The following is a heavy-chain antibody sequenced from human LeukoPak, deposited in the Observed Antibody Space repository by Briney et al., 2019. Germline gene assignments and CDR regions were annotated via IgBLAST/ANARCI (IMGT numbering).Heavy chain of an antibody. CDR1: GYTFTSYG. D-gene: IGHD3-10*01. J-gene: IGHJ5*02. Sequence: GPVKVSCKASGYTFTSYGISWVRQAPGQGLEWLGWISAYNGNTNYAQKLQGRVTMTTDTSTSTAYMELRSLRSDDTAVYYCPRDIAYGSGSNWFDPWGQGTLVTVSS. V-gene: IGHV1-18*01. CDR3: PRDIAYGSGSNWFDP. CDR2: ISAYNGNT.